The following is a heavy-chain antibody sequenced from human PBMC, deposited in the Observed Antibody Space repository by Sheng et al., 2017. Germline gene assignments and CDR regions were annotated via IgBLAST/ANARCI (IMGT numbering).Heavy chain of an antibody. D-gene: IGHD6-6*01. V-gene: IGHV4-39*01. J-gene: IGHJ6*03. Sequence: QLQLQESGPGLVKPSETLSLTCTVSGGPITSSSYYWGWIRQPPGRGVEWIVSIYYSGSTYYNPSLRSRVTISVDTSKNQFSLKLSSVTAADTAVYYCARHHTSSLYNYYMDVWGKGPRSPSP. CDR3: ARHHTSSLYNYYMDV. CDR1: GGPITSSSYY. CDR2: IYYSGST.